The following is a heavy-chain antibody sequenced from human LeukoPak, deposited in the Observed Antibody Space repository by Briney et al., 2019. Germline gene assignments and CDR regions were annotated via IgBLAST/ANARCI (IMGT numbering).Heavy chain of an antibody. CDR2: ISYDGSNK. V-gene: IGHV3-30-3*01. Sequence: GGSLRLSCAASGFTFSSYAMSWVRQAPGKGLEWVAVISYDGSNKYYADSVKGRFTISRDNSKNTLYLQMNSLRAEDTAVYYCARGGPSCSGGSCYSNWFDPWGQGTLVTVSS. CDR3: ARGGPSCSGGSCYSNWFDP. J-gene: IGHJ5*02. CDR1: GFTFSSYA. D-gene: IGHD2-15*01.